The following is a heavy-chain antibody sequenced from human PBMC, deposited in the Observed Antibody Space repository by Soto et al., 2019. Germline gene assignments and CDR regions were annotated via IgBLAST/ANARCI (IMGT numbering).Heavy chain of an antibody. CDR3: ASRGYSYGRGGYFDY. CDR1: GGSISSSSYY. J-gene: IGHJ4*02. CDR2: IYYSGST. Sequence: PSETLSLTCTVSGGSISSSSYYWGWIRQPPGKGLEWIGSIYYSGSTYYNPSLKSRVTISVDTSKNQFSLKLSSVTAADTAVYYCASRGYSYGRGGYFDYWGEGKLVIV. D-gene: IGHD5-18*01. V-gene: IGHV4-39*01.